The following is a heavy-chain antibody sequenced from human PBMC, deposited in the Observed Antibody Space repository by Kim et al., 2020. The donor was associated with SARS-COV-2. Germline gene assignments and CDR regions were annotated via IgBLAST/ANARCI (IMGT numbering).Heavy chain of an antibody. Sequence: VRGPFTISRDNSKNTLYLQMNSLRAADTAVYYCAKSSITMIVVVVKGIDYWGQGTLVTVSS. V-gene: IGHV3-23*01. J-gene: IGHJ4*02. CDR3: AKSSITMIVVVVKGIDY. D-gene: IGHD3-22*01.